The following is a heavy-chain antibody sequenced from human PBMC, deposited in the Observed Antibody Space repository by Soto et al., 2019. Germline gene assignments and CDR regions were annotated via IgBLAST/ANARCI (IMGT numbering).Heavy chain of an antibody. CDR2: IIPIFGTT. Sequence: VQLVQSGAEVKKPGSSVKVSCKASGGTFSNYAISWVRQAPGQGLEWMGGIIPIFGTTNYAQRFQGRVTITADESTSTAYMELSSLRSEDMAVYYCARVSSSWYKDHFDYWGQGPLVTVSS. V-gene: IGHV1-69*12. D-gene: IGHD6-13*01. CDR3: ARVSSSWYKDHFDY. J-gene: IGHJ4*02. CDR1: GGTFSNYA.